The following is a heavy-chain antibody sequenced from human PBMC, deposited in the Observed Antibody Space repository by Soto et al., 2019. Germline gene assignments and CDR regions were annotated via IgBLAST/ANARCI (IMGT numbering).Heavy chain of an antibody. CDR2: IWYDGSNK. Sequence: QVHLVESGGGVVQPGRSLRLSCEASGFSFSSYGMHWVRQAPGKGLDWVALIWYDGSNKYYGDPVKGRFTISRDNSKNTLYLQMNSPRVEDTAVYYCARAQYTGSYFDACDIWGQGTMVTVSS. CDR3: ARAQYTGSYFDACDI. CDR1: GFSFSSYG. J-gene: IGHJ3*02. D-gene: IGHD1-26*01. V-gene: IGHV3-33*03.